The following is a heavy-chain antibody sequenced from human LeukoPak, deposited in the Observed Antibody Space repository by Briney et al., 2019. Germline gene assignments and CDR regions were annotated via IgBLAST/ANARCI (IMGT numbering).Heavy chain of an antibody. V-gene: IGHV1-69*13. CDR1: GGTFSSYA. CDR3: ARAYCGGDCYTPFDY. D-gene: IGHD2-21*02. CDR2: IIPIFGTA. J-gene: IGHJ4*02. Sequence: ASVKVSCKASGGTFSSYAISWVRQAPGQGLEWMGGIIPIFGTANYAQKFQGRVTITADESTSTAYMELSSLRSEDTAVYYCARAYCGGDCYTPFDYWGQGTLVTVSS.